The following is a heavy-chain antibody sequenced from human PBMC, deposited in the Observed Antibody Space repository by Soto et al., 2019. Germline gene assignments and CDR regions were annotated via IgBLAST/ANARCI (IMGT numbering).Heavy chain of an antibody. CDR1: GYSFTSYW. V-gene: IGHV5-51*01. CDR3: ARLRTYAYTVATIWGY. D-gene: IGHD5-12*01. Sequence: GESLKISCKGSGYSFTSYWIGWVRQMPGKGLEWMGIIYPGDSDTRYSPSFQGQVTISADKSISTAYLQWSSLKASDTAMYYCARLRTYAYTVATIWGYWGQGTLVTVSS. J-gene: IGHJ4*02. CDR2: IYPGDSDT.